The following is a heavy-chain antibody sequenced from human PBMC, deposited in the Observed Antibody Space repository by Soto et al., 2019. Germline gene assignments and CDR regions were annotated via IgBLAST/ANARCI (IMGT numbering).Heavy chain of an antibody. D-gene: IGHD5-18*01. CDR2: IYYSGST. Sequence: KTSETLSLTCTVSGGSISSGGYYWSWIRQHPGKGLEWIGYIYYSGSTYYNPSLKSRVTISVDTSKNQFSLNLKSVTAADTAVYYCARERGGYGLFDSWGQGTLVTVSS. J-gene: IGHJ4*02. CDR3: ARERGGYGLFDS. CDR1: GGSISSGGYY. V-gene: IGHV4-31*03.